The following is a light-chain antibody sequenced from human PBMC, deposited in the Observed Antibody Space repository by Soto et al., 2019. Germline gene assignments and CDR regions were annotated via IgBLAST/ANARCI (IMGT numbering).Light chain of an antibody. V-gene: IGKV1-33*01. Sequence: DIQMTQSPSSLSASVGDRVTITCQASQDIRNYLNWYQQKPGKAPKLLIYDASNLETGVPSRFSGSGSGTDFTFTISSLQPEDIATYYCQQYDNLPITCGPGTKVDIK. J-gene: IGKJ3*01. CDR3: QQYDNLPIT. CDR1: QDIRNY. CDR2: DAS.